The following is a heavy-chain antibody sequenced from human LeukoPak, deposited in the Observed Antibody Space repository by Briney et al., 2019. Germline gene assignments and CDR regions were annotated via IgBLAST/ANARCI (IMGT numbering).Heavy chain of an antibody. CDR2: INPNSGAT. V-gene: IGHV1-2*02. J-gene: IGHJ4*02. CDR3: ARRAVDDLDY. D-gene: IGHD2-2*01. Sequence: ASVKVSCKASGYTFTGHYMHWGRHPPGQGLEWMGWINPNSGATNYAQKFQGRVTMTRDTSISAAYVEVSGLTSDDTAVYYCARRAVDDLDYWGRGTLVTVSS. CDR1: GYTFTGHY.